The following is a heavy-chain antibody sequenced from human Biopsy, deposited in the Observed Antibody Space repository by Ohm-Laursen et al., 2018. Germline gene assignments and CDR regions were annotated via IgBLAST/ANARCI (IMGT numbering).Heavy chain of an antibody. CDR2: IHHSGST. J-gene: IGHJ6*02. CDR1: GVSITAYY. CDR3: ARMDCSGGSCHYYSYGMDV. D-gene: IGHD2-15*01. Sequence: GTLSLTCTVSGVSITAYYWSWIRQPPGKGLECIGNIHHSGSTNYNPSLKSRLTISVDTSKTQFSLKLSSVTAADTAVYYCARMDCSGGSCHYYSYGMDVWGQGTTVTVSS. V-gene: IGHV4-4*09.